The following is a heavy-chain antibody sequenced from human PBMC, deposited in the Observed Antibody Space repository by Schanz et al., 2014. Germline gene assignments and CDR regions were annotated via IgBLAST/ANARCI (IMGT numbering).Heavy chain of an antibody. D-gene: IGHD3-10*01. J-gene: IGHJ4*02. CDR1: GFTFSDHH. V-gene: IGHV3-72*01. Sequence: EVQVVESGGGLVQPGGSLRLSCAASGFTFSDHHMDWVRQAPGKGLEWLGRTRNKTNSYTTGYAASVKGRFTISRDESKNSLYLQMNSLKTEDTAVYYCATPGRYGSGRYEPLFDYWGQGTLVTVSS. CDR3: ATPGRYGSGRYEPLFDY. CDR2: TRNKTNSYTT.